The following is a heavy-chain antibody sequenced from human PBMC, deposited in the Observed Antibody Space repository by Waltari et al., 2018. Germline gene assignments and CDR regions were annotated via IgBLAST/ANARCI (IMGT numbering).Heavy chain of an antibody. CDR3: ARGILGATANSYYHHGMDV. V-gene: IGHV4-31*03. Sequence: QVQLQESGPGLVKPSQTLSLTCIVSGDSIRSGGYYWTWIRQHPGKALEWVGIIHHSGSTSYKPALKNRVTIESDTSKNEFSLRLTSMTAADTAVYYCARGILGATANSYYHHGMDVWGQGTAVTVSS. CDR1: GDSIRSGGYY. CDR2: IHHSGST. J-gene: IGHJ6*02. D-gene: IGHD3-3*01.